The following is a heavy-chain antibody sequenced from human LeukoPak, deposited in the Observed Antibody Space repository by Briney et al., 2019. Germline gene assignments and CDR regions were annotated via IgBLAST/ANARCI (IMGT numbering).Heavy chain of an antibody. Sequence: GGSLRLSCAASGFTFSSSWMSWVRQAPGKGLEWVANVKQDGSEKYYVDSVKGRFTISRDNAKNSLYLQMNSLRAEDTAVYYCARDKFGGTDYWGQGTLVTVSS. CDR2: VKQDGSEK. D-gene: IGHD3-16*01. V-gene: IGHV3-7*01. J-gene: IGHJ4*02. CDR3: ARDKFGGTDY. CDR1: GFTFSSSW.